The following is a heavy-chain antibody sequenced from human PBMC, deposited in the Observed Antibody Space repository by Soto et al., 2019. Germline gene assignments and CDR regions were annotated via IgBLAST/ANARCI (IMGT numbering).Heavy chain of an antibody. J-gene: IGHJ5*02. CDR1: GASITTYY. CDR3: ARDWDSSGLFDP. V-gene: IGHV4-59*01. Sequence: SETLSLTCSVFGASITTYYWSWIRQPPGKGLEWIGSISYSGSTKYNPSLESRVMISLDTSKNQFSLRLTSVTAADTALYYCARDWDSSGLFDPWGQGALVTVSS. D-gene: IGHD3-10*01. CDR2: ISYSGST.